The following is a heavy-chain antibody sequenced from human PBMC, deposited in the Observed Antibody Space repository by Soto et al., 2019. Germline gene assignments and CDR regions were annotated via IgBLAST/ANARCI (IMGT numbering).Heavy chain of an antibody. D-gene: IGHD2-2*01. J-gene: IGHJ6*02. CDR2: IYYSGST. V-gene: IGHV4-59*01. Sequence: KPSETLSLTCTVSGGSISSYYWSWIRQPPGKGLEWIGYIYYSGSTNYNPSLKSRVTISVDTSKSQFSLKLSSVTAADTAVYYCARVGYCSSTSCRPHQYYYYGMDVWGQGTTVTVSS. CDR1: GGSISSYY. CDR3: ARVGYCSSTSCRPHQYYYYGMDV.